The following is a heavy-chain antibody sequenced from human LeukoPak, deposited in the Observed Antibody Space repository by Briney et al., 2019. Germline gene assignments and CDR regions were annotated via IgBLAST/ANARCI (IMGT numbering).Heavy chain of an antibody. CDR3: VREWRGIASHYHGMDV. CDR1: GFTFSTYD. Sequence: GGSLRLSCVASGFTFSTYDMYWVRQAAGRGPEWVSAIATNEDTFYLGSVKDRFTISRENGKNSLYLQMNSLRVDDTAVYYCVREWRGIASHYHGMDVWGQGTTVTVSS. J-gene: IGHJ6*02. CDR2: IATNEDT. V-gene: IGHV3-13*01. D-gene: IGHD6-13*01.